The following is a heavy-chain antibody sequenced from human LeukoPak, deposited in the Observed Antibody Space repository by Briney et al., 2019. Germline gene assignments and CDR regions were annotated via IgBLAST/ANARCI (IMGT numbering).Heavy chain of an antibody. CDR3: AREIVGGFNPGAY. V-gene: IGHV4-34*01. Sequence: SETLSLTCAVYGGSFSGYYWSWIRQPPGKGLEWIGEINHSGSTNYNPSLQSRVTISIDRSKNQIALELSSVTAADTAVYYCAREIVGGFNPGAYWGQGTLVTVSS. CDR2: INHSGST. J-gene: IGHJ4*02. D-gene: IGHD1-14*01. CDR1: GGSFSGYY.